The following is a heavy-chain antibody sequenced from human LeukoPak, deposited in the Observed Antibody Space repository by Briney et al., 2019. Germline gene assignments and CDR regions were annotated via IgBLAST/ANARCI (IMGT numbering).Heavy chain of an antibody. CDR3: ARQRRYYYYGMDV. Sequence: PGGSLRLSCSASGFTFSSYAMHWVRQAPGKGLEYVSAISSNGGSTYYADSVKGRFTISRDNSKNTLYLQMSSLRAEDTAVYYCARQRRYYYYGMDVWGQGTTVTVSS. CDR2: ISSNGGST. D-gene: IGHD1-1*01. CDR1: GFTFSSYA. J-gene: IGHJ6*02. V-gene: IGHV3-64D*06.